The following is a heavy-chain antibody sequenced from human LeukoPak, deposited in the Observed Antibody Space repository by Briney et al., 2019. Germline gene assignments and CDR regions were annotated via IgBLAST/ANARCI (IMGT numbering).Heavy chain of an antibody. CDR2: IYYSGST. V-gene: IGHV4-39*07. CDR1: GGSISSSSYY. J-gene: IGHJ5*02. CDR3: ARDRYYYGSETGLDP. Sequence: PSETLSLTCTVSGGSISSSSYYWGWIRQPPGKGLEWIGSIYYSGSTYYNPSLKSRVTMSVDTSKSQFSLKLSSVTAADTAVYYCARDRYYYGSETGLDPWGQGTLVTVSS. D-gene: IGHD3-10*01.